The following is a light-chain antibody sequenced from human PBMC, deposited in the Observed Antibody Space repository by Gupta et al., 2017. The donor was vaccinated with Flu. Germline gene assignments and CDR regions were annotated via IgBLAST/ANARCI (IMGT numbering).Light chain of an antibody. V-gene: IGLV3-21*02. CDR3: HVWDSSSDHGV. Sequence: GQTARITWGGNNIGSKSVHWYQQKPGQAPVLVVYDDSHRPSGIPERFSGSNSGNTATLTISRVEAGDEADYYCHVWDSSSDHGVFGGGTKLTVL. J-gene: IGLJ2*01. CDR1: NIGSKS. CDR2: DDS.